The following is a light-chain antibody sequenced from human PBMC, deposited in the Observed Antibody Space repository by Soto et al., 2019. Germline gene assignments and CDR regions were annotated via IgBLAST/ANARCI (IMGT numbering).Light chain of an antibody. Sequence: EIVLTQSPGILSLSPGERATLSCRASQSVSNDFLAWYQQKPGQAPRLLLYGASTRAADVPDRFSGSGSGADFTLSISSLQSEDFAVYYCQQYNTWPPITFGQGTRLEIK. CDR1: QSVSNDF. J-gene: IGKJ5*01. CDR3: QQYNTWPPIT. CDR2: GAS. V-gene: IGKV3D-15*01.